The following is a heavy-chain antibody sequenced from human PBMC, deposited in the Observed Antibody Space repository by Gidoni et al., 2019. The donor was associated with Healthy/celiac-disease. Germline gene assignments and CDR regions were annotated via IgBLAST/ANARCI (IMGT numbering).Heavy chain of an antibody. V-gene: IGHV4-34*01. CDR2: INHSGST. D-gene: IGHD6-13*01. Sequence: QVQLQQWGAGLLKPSAPLSLTCAVYGGSFSGYYGSWIRQPPGKGLEWIGEINHSGSTNYNPSLKSRVTISVDTSKNQFSLKLSSVTAADTAVYYCARGPLHQAAVGAFDYWGQGTLVTVSS. J-gene: IGHJ4*02. CDR3: ARGPLHQAAVGAFDY. CDR1: GGSFSGYY.